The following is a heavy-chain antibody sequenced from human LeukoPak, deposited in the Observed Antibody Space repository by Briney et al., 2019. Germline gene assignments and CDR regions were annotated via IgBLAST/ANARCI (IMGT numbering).Heavy chain of an antibody. CDR1: GGSVCSGSYY. CDR3: ARVLEMATIDVASPATYYFDY. D-gene: IGHD5-24*01. CDR2: IYYSGST. Sequence: PSETLSLTCTVSGGSVCSGSYYRSWIRQPPGKGLEWIGYIYYSGSTNYNPSLKSRVTISVDTSKNQFSLKLSSVTAADTAVYYCARVLEMATIDVASPATYYFDYWGQGTLVTVSS. J-gene: IGHJ4*02. V-gene: IGHV4-61*01.